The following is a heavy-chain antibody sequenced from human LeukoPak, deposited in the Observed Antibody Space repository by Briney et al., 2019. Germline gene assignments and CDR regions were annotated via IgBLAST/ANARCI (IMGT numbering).Heavy chain of an antibody. CDR1: GFTFSSYA. Sequence: GGYLRLSCAASGFTFSSYAMSWVRQAPGKGLEWVSAISGSGGSTYYADSVKGRFTISRDNSKNTLYLQMNSLRAEDTAVYYCAKDNAYQLPLTWFDPWGQGTLVTVSS. V-gene: IGHV3-23*01. J-gene: IGHJ5*02. CDR3: AKDNAYQLPLTWFDP. D-gene: IGHD2-2*01. CDR2: ISGSGGST.